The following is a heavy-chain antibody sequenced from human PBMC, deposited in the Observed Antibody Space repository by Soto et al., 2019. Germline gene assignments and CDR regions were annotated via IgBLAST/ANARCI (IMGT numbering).Heavy chain of an antibody. CDR3: AHRRGSCWVYYCEY. V-gene: IGHV2-5*02. CDR2: IYWDDDK. Sequence: QITLKESGPTLVKPTETLTLTCTFAGFSLSTSGVGVGCIRQPPGKALEWLALIYWDDDKRYSPSLKSRLTITKATSKNQVVLTMTNMDPVDAATDYCAHRRGSCWVYYCEYWCQGTLVTVSS. CDR1: GFSLSTSGVG. J-gene: IGHJ4*02. D-gene: IGHD6-19*01.